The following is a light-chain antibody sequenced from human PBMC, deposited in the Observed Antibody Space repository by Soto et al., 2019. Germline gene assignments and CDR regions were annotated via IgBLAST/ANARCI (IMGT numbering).Light chain of an antibody. CDR2: AAS. Sequence: AIRMTQSPSSFSASTGDRVTITCRASQGISSYLAWYQQKPGKAPKLLIYAASTLQSGVPSRFSGSRSGTDFTLTISCLQSEDFATYYCLQYYSYPRTFGQGTKVEIK. V-gene: IGKV1-8*01. CDR3: LQYYSYPRT. J-gene: IGKJ1*01. CDR1: QGISSY.